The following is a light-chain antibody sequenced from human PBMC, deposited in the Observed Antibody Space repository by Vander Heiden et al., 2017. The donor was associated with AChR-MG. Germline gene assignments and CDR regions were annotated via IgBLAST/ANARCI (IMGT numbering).Light chain of an antibody. J-gene: IGLJ3*02. CDR3: QVWTTIGDHGV. V-gene: IGLV3-21*03. CDR1: NIGSKS. CDR2: DDS. Sequence: SYVLTQPPSVSLAPGKTAILTCGGHNIGSKSVHWYQKKPGQAPVLVLYDDSDRPSGIPERFSGFNSGNTATLTITNVEAGDEADYYCQVWTTIGDHGVLGGGTKLTVL.